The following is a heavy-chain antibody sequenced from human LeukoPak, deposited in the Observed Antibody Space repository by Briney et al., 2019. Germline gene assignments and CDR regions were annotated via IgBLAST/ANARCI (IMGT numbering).Heavy chain of an antibody. CDR1: GFTFSDYY. J-gene: IGHJ4*02. D-gene: IGHD6-13*01. CDR2: ISSSGNTL. V-gene: IGHV3-11*04. Sequence: GGSLRLSCAASGFTFSDYYMSWIRQASGKGLEWVSYISSSGNTLYYADSVKGRFTISRDNAKNSLCLQMNSLRAEDTAVYYCAREGIWQQLDGYYFDYWGQGTLVTVSS. CDR3: AREGIWQQLDGYYFDY.